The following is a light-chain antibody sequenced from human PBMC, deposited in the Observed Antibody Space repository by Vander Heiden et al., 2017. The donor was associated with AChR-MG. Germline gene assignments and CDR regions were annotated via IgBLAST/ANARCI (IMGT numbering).Light chain of an antibody. Sequence: EIVMTQSPATLSVSPVERATLSCRARQSVSSNLAWYQQKPGQAPRILIYGASTRATGIPARVSGSGSGTEFTLTISSLQSEEFAVYYCQQYNNWPTLTFGGGTKVEIK. V-gene: IGKV3-15*01. CDR1: QSVSSN. CDR3: QQYNNWPTLT. CDR2: GAS. J-gene: IGKJ4*01.